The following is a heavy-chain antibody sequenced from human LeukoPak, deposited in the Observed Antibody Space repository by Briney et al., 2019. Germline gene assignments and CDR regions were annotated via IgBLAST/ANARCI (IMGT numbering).Heavy chain of an antibody. CDR2: IKGDGSST. CDR1: GFTFSNYW. V-gene: IGHV3-74*01. Sequence: GGSLRLSCAASGFTFSNYWMHWVRQTPGEGLVCVSLIKGDGSSTTYADSVKGRFTISRDNAKNTVYLQMNSPRAEDTAVYYCARGNYHAMDVWGQGTTVTVSS. J-gene: IGHJ6*02. CDR3: ARGNYHAMDV.